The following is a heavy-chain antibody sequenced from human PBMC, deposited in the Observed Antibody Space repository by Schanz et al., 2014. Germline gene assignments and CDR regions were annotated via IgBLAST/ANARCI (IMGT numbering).Heavy chain of an antibody. V-gene: IGHV3-30*03. J-gene: IGHJ2*01. D-gene: IGHD1-26*01. Sequence: VQLVESGGELIQPGGSLRLSCEASGFTFSRYWMHWVRQAPAKGLEWVAVVGDTGTTKFYADSVKGRLTVSRDNSENTVYLEFHSLRSEDTALYYCAREAKWGQWYFDLWGRGSLVTVSS. CDR3: AREAKWGQWYFDL. CDR2: VGDTGTTK. CDR1: GFTFSRYW.